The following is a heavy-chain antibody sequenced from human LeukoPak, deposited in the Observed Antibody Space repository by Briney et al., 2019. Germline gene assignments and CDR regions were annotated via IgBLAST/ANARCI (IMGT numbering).Heavy chain of an antibody. CDR2: ISWNSGSI. D-gene: IGHD4-23*01. CDR1: GFTFDDYA. Sequence: GGSLRLPCAASGFTFDDYAMHWVRQAPGKGLEWVSGISWNSGSIGYADSVKGRFTISRDNAKNSLYLQMNSLRAEDTALYYCAKDTEATVVTGLDYWGQGTLVTVSS. CDR3: AKDTEATVVTGLDY. V-gene: IGHV3-9*01. J-gene: IGHJ4*02.